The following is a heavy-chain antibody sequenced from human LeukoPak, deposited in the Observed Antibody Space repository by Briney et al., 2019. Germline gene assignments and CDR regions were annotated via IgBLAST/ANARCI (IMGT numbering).Heavy chain of an antibody. CDR1: DFTFDFYW. Sequence: GGSLRLSCVASDFTFDFYWMTWVRQAPGKGLEWVALIWYDGSNKYYTDSVKGRLTISRDNSKDTLFLQMNSLRAEDTAVYYCAREGPRGNSQFDYWGQGTLVTVSS. J-gene: IGHJ4*02. D-gene: IGHD2/OR15-2a*01. CDR2: IWYDGSNK. CDR3: AREGPRGNSQFDY. V-gene: IGHV3-33*08.